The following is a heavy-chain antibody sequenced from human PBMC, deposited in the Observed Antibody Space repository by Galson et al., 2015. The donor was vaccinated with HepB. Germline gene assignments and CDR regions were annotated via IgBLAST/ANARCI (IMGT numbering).Heavy chain of an antibody. D-gene: IGHD2-15*01. CDR2: IWYDGSNK. CDR1: GFTFSSYG. CDR3: ASSGLVGDFDY. J-gene: IGHJ4*02. V-gene: IGHV3-33*01. Sequence: SLRLSCAASGFTFSSYGMHWVRQAPGKGLEWVAVIWYDGSNKYYADSVKGRFTISRDNSRNTLYLQMNSLRAEDTAVYYCASSGLVGDFDYWGQGTLVTVSS.